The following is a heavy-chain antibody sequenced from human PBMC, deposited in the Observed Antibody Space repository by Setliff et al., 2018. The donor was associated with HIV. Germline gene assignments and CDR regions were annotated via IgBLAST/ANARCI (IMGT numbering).Heavy chain of an antibody. V-gene: IGHV3-72*01. CDR2: TKNKDNSFTT. CDR1: GFTFSDHY. CDR3: TTGTRLVD. D-gene: IGHD2-21*01. J-gene: IGHJ4*02. Sequence: GGSLRLSCAASGFTFSDHYMDWVRQAPGKGLEWVGRTKNKDNSFTTEYAASVKGRFTISRDDSKNTLYLQMNSLKTEDTAVYYCTTGTRLVDWGQGALVTVSS.